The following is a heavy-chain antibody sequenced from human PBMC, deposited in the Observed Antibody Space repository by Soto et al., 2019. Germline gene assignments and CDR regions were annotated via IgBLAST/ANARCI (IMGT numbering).Heavy chain of an antibody. V-gene: IGHV3-13*01. J-gene: IGHJ6*02. CDR1: GFTLSTYD. CDR3: ERVRFSSSSRVYYYGMDV. Sequence: GSLRLSCAASGFTLSTYDRHWVRQPTGKGLEWVSGIGTVSDTYYPGSVKGRFTISRENAKNSLYLQMNSLRAEDTAVYYCERVRFSSSSRVYYYGMDVWGQGTTVTAP. D-gene: IGHD6-6*01. CDR2: IGTVSDT.